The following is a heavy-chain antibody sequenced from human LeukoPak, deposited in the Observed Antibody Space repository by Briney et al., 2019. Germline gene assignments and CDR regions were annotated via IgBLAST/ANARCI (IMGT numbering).Heavy chain of an antibody. D-gene: IGHD6-13*01. J-gene: IGHJ4*02. CDR3: ARVVGYSTLAVDY. Sequence: ASVKVSCKASGGTFSSYAISWVRQAPGQGLEWMGWINPNSGGTNYAQKFQGRVTMTRDTSISTAYMELSRLRSDDTAVYYCARVVGYSTLAVDYWGQGTLVTVSS. V-gene: IGHV1-2*02. CDR1: GGTFSSYA. CDR2: INPNSGGT.